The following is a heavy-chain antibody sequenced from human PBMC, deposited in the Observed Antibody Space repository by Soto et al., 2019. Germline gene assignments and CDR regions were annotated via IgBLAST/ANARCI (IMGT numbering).Heavy chain of an antibody. V-gene: IGHV1-69*06. CDR1: GYSFSSHA. D-gene: IGHD6-13*01. Sequence: QVQLEQSGSEVKKSGSSVKVSCKASGYSFSSHAITWVRQAPGQGLEWMGGIIPVFGTPSYAQKFQGRVTFSADKSTNTSYLELMSLRSEDTAVYYCARGGALSTSWYWGDGLDSWGQGTQVTVSS. J-gene: IGHJ4*02. CDR3: ARGGALSTSWYWGDGLDS. CDR2: IIPVFGTP.